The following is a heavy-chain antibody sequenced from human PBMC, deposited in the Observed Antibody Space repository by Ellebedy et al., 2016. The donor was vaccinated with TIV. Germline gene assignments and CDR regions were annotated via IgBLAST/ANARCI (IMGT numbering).Heavy chain of an antibody. Sequence: SETLSLTCGVYGGSFSGYYWSWVRQPPGKGLEWIGEVNQSGRTNYHPSLKSRVTISVDTSKNQFSLRLSSVTAADTAVYYCARGAEWEPTGSFYYFNYWGLGTLVTVSS. CDR3: ARGAEWEPTGSFYYFNY. D-gene: IGHD1-26*01. J-gene: IGHJ4*02. V-gene: IGHV4-34*01. CDR1: GGSFSGYY. CDR2: VNQSGRT.